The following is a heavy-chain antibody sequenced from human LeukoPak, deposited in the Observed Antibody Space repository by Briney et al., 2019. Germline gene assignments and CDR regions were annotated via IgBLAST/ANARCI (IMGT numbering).Heavy chain of an antibody. J-gene: IGHJ6*03. CDR2: IRSKAYGGTT. V-gene: IGHV3-49*03. Sequence: GGSLRLSCTASGFTFGDYAMSWFRQAPGKGLEWVGFIRSKAYGGTTEYAASVKGRLTISRDDSKSIAYLQMNSLKTEDTAVYYCTREPITDYYGSGSYFGFAPLYYMDVWGKGTTVTVSS. CDR1: GFTFGDYA. CDR3: TREPITDYYGSGSYFGFAPLYYMDV. D-gene: IGHD3-10*01.